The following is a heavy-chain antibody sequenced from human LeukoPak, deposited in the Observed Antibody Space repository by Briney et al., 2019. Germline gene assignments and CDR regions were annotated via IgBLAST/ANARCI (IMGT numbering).Heavy chain of an antibody. CDR3: ASGGGSFRWFDP. D-gene: IGHD3-16*02. CDR1: GCSISSYY. V-gene: IGHV4-59*12. CDR2: IYYSGST. Sequence: SETLSLTSTGSGCSISSYYWSWLRQPPGEGLEWIGYIYYSGSTNCNPSLKSRVTISVDTSKNQFSLKLSAVTAADTAVYYCASGGGSFRWFDPWGQGTLVTVSS. J-gene: IGHJ5*02.